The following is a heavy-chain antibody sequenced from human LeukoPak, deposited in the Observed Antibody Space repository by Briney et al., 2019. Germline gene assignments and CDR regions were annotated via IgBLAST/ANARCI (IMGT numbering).Heavy chain of an antibody. CDR3: ARTSRGRQYYGSGSYYPTWFDY. Sequence: PGGSLRLSCAASGFTSSSYSMNWVRQAPGKGLEWVSSISSSSYIYYADSVKGRFTISRDNAKNSLYLQMNSPRAEDTAVYYCARTSRGRQYYGSGSYYPTWFDYWGQGTLVTVSS. V-gene: IGHV3-21*01. J-gene: IGHJ4*02. CDR1: GFTSSSYS. D-gene: IGHD3-10*01. CDR2: ISSSSYI.